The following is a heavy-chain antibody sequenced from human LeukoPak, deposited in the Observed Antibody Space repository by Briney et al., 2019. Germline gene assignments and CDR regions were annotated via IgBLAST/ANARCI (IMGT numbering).Heavy chain of an antibody. CDR2: INHSGST. J-gene: IGHJ4*02. D-gene: IGHD6-6*01. CDR1: GGSFSGYY. Sequence: SETLSLTCAIYGGSFSGYYWSWIRQPPGKGLEWIGEINHSGSTNYNPSLKSRVTISVDTSKNQFSLKLSSVTAADTAVYYCARGGQLVYFDYWGQGTLVTVSS. CDR3: ARGGQLVYFDY. V-gene: IGHV4-34*01.